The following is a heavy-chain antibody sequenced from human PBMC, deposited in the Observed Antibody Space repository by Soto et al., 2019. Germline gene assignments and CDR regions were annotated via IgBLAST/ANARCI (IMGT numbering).Heavy chain of an antibody. CDR3: ARGPGAYYYDSSGYHGGLDY. CDR2: IWYDGSNK. CDR1: GFTFSSYG. V-gene: IGHV3-33*01. Sequence: HPGGSLRLSCAASGFTFSSYGMHWVRQAPGKGLEWVAVIWYDGSNKYYADSVKGRFTISRDNSKNTLYLQMNSLRAEDTAVYYCARGPGAYYYDSSGYHGGLDYWGQGTLVTVSS. J-gene: IGHJ4*02. D-gene: IGHD3-22*01.